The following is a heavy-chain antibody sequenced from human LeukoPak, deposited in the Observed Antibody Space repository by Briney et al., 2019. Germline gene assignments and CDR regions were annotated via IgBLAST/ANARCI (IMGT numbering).Heavy chain of an antibody. Sequence: SVKVSCKASGGTFSSYAISWVRQAPGQGLEWMGGIIPIFGTANYAQKFQGRVTITADESTSTAYMELSSLRSEDTAVYYCAREPHRGLRPGGAFDIWGQGTMVTVSS. CDR2: IIPIFGTA. CDR1: GGTFSSYA. D-gene: IGHD4-17*01. CDR3: AREPHRGLRPGGAFDI. V-gene: IGHV1-69*13. J-gene: IGHJ3*02.